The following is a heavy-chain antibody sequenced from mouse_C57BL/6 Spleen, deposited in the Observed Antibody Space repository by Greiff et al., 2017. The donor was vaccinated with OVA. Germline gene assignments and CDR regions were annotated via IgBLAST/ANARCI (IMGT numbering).Heavy chain of an antibody. CDR2: IYPGDGDT. J-gene: IGHJ3*01. V-gene: IGHV1-82*01. CDR3: ARSNPTGFAY. CDR1: GYAFSSSW. Sequence: VQLQQSGPELVKPGASVKISCKASGYAFSSSWMKWVKQRPGKGLEWIGRIYPGDGDTNYNGKFKDKATLTADKSSSTAYMQLSSLTSEDSAVYFCARSNPTGFAYWGQGTLVTVSA.